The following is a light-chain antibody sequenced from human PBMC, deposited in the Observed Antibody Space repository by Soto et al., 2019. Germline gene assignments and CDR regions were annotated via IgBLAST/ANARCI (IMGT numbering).Light chain of an antibody. CDR1: SGSIASNY. Sequence: FMLTQPHSVSESPGKMVTISCTRSSGSIASNYVQWYQQRPGSAPTTVIYEDNQRPSGVPDRFSGSIDSSSNSASLTISGLKTEDEADYYCQSYDSSNYWVFGGGTKLTVL. CDR2: EDN. V-gene: IGLV6-57*03. CDR3: QSYDSSNYWV. J-gene: IGLJ3*02.